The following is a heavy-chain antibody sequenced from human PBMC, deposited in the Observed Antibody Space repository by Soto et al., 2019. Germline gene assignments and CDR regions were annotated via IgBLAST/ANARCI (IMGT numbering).Heavy chain of an antibody. D-gene: IGHD2-15*01. CDR2: INHSGST. Sequence: SETLSLTCAVYGGSFCGYYWSWIRQPPGKGLEWIGEINHSGSTNYNPSLKSRVTISVDTSKNQFSLKLSSVTAADTAVYYCAREGYCSGGSCYSRTLDYWGQGTLVTVSS. J-gene: IGHJ4*02. CDR3: AREGYCSGGSCYSRTLDY. CDR1: GGSFCGYY. V-gene: IGHV4-34*01.